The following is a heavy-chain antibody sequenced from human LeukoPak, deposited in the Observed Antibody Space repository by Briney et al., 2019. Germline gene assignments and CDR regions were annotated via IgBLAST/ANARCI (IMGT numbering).Heavy chain of an antibody. CDR1: GFTFSSYA. V-gene: IGHV3-23*01. Sequence: GGSLRLSCAASGFTFSSYAMSWVRPAPGKGLEWVSAISGSGGSTYYADSVKGRFTISRDNSKDTLYLQMNSLRAEDTAVYYCAKVMTRTMVRGVPPSDYWGQGTLVTVSS. J-gene: IGHJ4*02. D-gene: IGHD3-10*01. CDR3: AKVMTRTMVRGVPPSDY. CDR2: ISGSGGST.